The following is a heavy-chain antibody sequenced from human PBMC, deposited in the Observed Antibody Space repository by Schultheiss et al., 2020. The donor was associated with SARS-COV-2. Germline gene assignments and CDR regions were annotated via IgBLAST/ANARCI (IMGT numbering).Heavy chain of an antibody. CDR3: AREGYYYGSGSYYWDYYGMDV. Sequence: GGSLRLSCAASGFTFSSYGMHWVRQAPGKGLEWVAVISYDGSNKYYADSVKGRFTISRDNSKNTLYLQMNSLRAEDTAVYYCAREGYYYGSGSYYWDYYGMDVWGQGTTVTVSS. CDR1: GFTFSSYG. CDR2: ISYDGSNK. J-gene: IGHJ6*02. D-gene: IGHD3-10*01. V-gene: IGHV3-30*12.